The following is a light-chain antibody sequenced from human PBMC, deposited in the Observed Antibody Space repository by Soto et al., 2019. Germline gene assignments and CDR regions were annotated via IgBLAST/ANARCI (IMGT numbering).Light chain of an antibody. J-gene: IGKJ5*01. CDR1: QGISSC. V-gene: IGKV1-12*01. CDR2: AAS. CDR3: QHADSFPLIT. Sequence: DIQMTQSPCARSGSVVDGVTITCRASQGISSCLAWYQQKPGKAPKLLIYAASTLQSGVPSRFSGSGSETDFTLTINSLQPEDFATYYCQHADSFPLITFGQGTRLEIK.